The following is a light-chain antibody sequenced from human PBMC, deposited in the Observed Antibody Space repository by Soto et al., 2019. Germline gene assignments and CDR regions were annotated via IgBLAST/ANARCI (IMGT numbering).Light chain of an antibody. J-gene: IGKJ1*01. Sequence: EIVLTQSPGTLSLSPGERATLSCRASQSVSSSYLAWYQQKPGQAPRPLIYGASTLQSGVPSRFSGSGSGTDFTLTISSLQPEDVATYYCQKYNSAPQTFGQGTKVDIK. CDR3: QKYNSAPQT. CDR2: GAS. CDR1: QSVSSSY. V-gene: IGKV3-20*01.